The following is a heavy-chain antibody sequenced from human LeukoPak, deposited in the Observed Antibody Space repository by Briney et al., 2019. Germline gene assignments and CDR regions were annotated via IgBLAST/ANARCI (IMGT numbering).Heavy chain of an antibody. CDR2: ISSSSSYI. Sequence: GGSLRLSCAASGFTFSSYSMNWVRQAPGKGLEWVSSISSSSSYIYYADSVKGRFTISRDNAKNSLYLQMNSLRAEDTAVYYCARGTVVRHIVVVTATHDAFDIWGQGTMVTVSS. J-gene: IGHJ3*02. CDR3: ARGTVVRHIVVVTATHDAFDI. V-gene: IGHV3-21*01. D-gene: IGHD2-21*02. CDR1: GFTFSSYS.